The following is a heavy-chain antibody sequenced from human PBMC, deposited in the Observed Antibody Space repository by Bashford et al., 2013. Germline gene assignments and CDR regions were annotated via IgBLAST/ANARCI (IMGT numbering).Heavy chain of an antibody. Sequence: SSETLSLTCTVSGGSVSSGSYYWSWIRQPPGKGLEWIGYIYYSGSTNYNPSLKSRVTISVDTSKNQFSLKLSSVTAADTAVYYCARGRYSGYYDYWGQGTLVTVSS. V-gene: IGHV4-61*01. CDR3: ARGRYSGYYDY. CDR2: IYYSGST. J-gene: IGHJ4*02. D-gene: IGHD5-12*01. CDR1: GGSVSSGSYY.